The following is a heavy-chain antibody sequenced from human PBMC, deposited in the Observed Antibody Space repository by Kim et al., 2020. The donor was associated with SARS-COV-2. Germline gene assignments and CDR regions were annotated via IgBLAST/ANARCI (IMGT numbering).Heavy chain of an antibody. V-gene: IGHV4-31*03. CDR2: IYYSGST. D-gene: IGHD3-10*01. CDR1: GGSISSGGYY. J-gene: IGHJ3*02. CDR3: ARGDYDYGSGGNPHSRNAFDI. Sequence: SETLSLTCTVSGGSISSGGYYWSWIRQHPGKGLEWIGYIYYSGSTYYNPSLKSRVTISVDTSKNQFSLKLSSVTAADTAVYYCARGDYDYGSGGNPHSRNAFDIWGQGTMVTVSS.